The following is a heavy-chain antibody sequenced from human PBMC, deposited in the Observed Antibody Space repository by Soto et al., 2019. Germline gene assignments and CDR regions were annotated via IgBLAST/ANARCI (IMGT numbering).Heavy chain of an antibody. V-gene: IGHV3-33*01. Sequence: PGGSLRLSCAASGFTFSSYGMHWVRQAPGKGLEWVAVIWYDGSNKYYADSVKGRFTISRDNSKNTLYLQMNSLRAEDTAVYYCARGNGGGWFDYWGQGTLVTVSS. D-gene: IGHD6-19*01. CDR2: IWYDGSNK. CDR3: ARGNGGGWFDY. J-gene: IGHJ4*02. CDR1: GFTFSSYG.